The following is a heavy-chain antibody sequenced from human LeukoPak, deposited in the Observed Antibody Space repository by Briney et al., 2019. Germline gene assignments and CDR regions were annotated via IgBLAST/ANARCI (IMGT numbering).Heavy chain of an antibody. V-gene: IGHV7-4-1*02. D-gene: IGHD3-10*01. Sequence: ASVKVSCKASGYTFTSYGISWVRRAPGQGLEWMGNIDTTTGNPRYAQDFTGRFVFSLDTSVSTAYLQITSLKADDTAAYYCVRGTPTPGMDYWGQGTQVTVSS. CDR1: GYTFTSYG. CDR2: IDTTTGNP. CDR3: VRGTPTPGMDY. J-gene: IGHJ4*02.